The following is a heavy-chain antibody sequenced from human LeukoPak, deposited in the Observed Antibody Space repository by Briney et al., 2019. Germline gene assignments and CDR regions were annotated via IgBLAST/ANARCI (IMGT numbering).Heavy chain of an antibody. CDR1: AFTFSRCE. Sequence: GGSLTLSCTASAFTFSRCEMNCAPQAPGKGLEWVSYISSSGSTTYYADSVKGRFTISRDNSKNTLYLQMNSLRAEDTAVYYCARVGGSSGWPYDAFDIWGQGTMVTVSS. CDR2: ISSSGSTT. J-gene: IGHJ3*02. D-gene: IGHD6-19*01. V-gene: IGHV3-48*03. CDR3: ARVGGSSGWPYDAFDI.